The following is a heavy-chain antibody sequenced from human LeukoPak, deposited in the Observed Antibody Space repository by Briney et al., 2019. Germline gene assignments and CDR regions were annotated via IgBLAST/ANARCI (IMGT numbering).Heavy chain of an antibody. Sequence: SETLSLTCTVSGDSISSGNYYWTWIRQPAGKGLEWIGEIYHSGSTNYNPSLKSRVTISADTSKNQFSLKLSSVTAADTAVYYCASRKLGNDYWGQGTLVTVSS. CDR1: GDSISSGNYY. CDR3: ASRKLGNDY. V-gene: IGHV4-61*10. CDR2: IYHSGST. D-gene: IGHD7-27*01. J-gene: IGHJ4*02.